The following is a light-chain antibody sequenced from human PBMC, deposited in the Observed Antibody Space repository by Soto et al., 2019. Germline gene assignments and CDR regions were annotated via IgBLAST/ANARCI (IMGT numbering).Light chain of an antibody. V-gene: IGKV1-17*01. J-gene: IGKJ3*01. CDR1: QDISSH. Sequence: DIQMTQSPSSLSASVGDRVTITCRASQDISSHLGWFQQKPGNAPKRLIYAASTLESGVPSRFSGSRSGTEFTLTISSLQPEDFAIYYCLQHNTYPFTFGPGTKVDIK. CDR2: AAS. CDR3: LQHNTYPFT.